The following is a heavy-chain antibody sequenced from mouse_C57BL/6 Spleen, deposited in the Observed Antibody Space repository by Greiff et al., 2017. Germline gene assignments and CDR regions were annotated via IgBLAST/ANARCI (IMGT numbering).Heavy chain of an antibody. D-gene: IGHD1-1*01. CDR1: GYTFTSYW. V-gene: IGHV1-59*01. CDR2: IDPSDSYT. CDR3: AREEYGSSYRLDY. Sequence: QVQLQQPGAELVRPGTSVNLSCKASGYTFTSYWMHWVKQRPGQGLEWIGVIDPSDSYTNYNQKFKGKATLTVDTSSSTAYMQLSSLTSEDSAVYYCAREEYGSSYRLDYWGQGTTLTVSA. J-gene: IGHJ2*01.